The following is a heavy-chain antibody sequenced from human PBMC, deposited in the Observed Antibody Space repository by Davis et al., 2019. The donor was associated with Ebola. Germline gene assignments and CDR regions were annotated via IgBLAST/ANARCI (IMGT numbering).Heavy chain of an antibody. CDR1: GGSISSSSYY. J-gene: IGHJ6*02. Sequence: PGGSLRLSCTVSGGSISSSSYYWGWIRQPPGKGLEWIGSIYYSGSTYYNPSLKSRVTISVDTSKNQFSLKLSSVTAADTAVYYCARRPSRVVAATWDYYYGMDVWGQGTTVTVSS. CDR3: ARRPSRVVAATWDYYYGMDV. V-gene: IGHV4-39*01. CDR2: IYYSGST. D-gene: IGHD2-15*01.